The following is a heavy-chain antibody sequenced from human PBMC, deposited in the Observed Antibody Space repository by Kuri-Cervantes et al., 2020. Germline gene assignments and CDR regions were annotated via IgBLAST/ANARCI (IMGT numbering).Heavy chain of an antibody. J-gene: IGHJ4*02. CDR2: IWYDGSNK. D-gene: IGHD3-22*01. V-gene: IGHV3-33*06. CDR1: GFTFSSYG. CDR3: AKSPLGIVEKQWNRKYYFDY. Sequence: LSLTCAASGFTFSSYGMHWVRQAPGKGLEWVAVIWYDGSNKYYADSVKGRFTISRDNSKNTLYLQMNSLRAEDTAVYYCAKSPLGIVEKQWNRKYYFDYWGQGTLVTVSS.